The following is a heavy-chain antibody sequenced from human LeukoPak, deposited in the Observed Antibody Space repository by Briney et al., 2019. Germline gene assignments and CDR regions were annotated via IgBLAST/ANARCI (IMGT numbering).Heavy chain of an antibody. CDR2: IGGSGGNK. CDR1: GFTFSSYA. D-gene: IGHD4-11*01. CDR3: AKAQGYSNHLFDY. Sequence: GGSLRLSCVASGFTFSSYAMSWVRQAPGKGLEWVSDIGGSGGNKYYADSVKGRFTISGDNSKNTLYLQMNSLRAEDTAVYYCAKAQGYSNHLFDYWGQGTLVTVSS. J-gene: IGHJ4*02. V-gene: IGHV3-23*01.